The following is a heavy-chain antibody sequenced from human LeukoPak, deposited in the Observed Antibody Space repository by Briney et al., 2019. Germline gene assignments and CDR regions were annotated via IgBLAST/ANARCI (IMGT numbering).Heavy chain of an antibody. Sequence: SVKVSCKASGGTFSSYAISWVRQAPGQGLEWMGRIIPIFGIANYAQKFQGRVTITADKSASTAYMELSSLRSEDTAVYYCARGGDSPSDVWGQGTTVTVSS. V-gene: IGHV1-69*04. CDR2: IIPIFGIA. D-gene: IGHD2-21*02. J-gene: IGHJ6*02. CDR3: ARGGDSPSDV. CDR1: GGTFSSYA.